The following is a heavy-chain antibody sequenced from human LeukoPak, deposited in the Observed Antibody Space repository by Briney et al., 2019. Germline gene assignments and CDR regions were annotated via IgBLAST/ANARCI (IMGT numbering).Heavy chain of an antibody. CDR1: GGTFSSYA. V-gene: IGHV1-69*04. CDR3: ARDLGASNCY. D-gene: IGHD1-26*01. Sequence: ASVKVSCKASGGTFSSYAISWVRQAPGQGLEWMGRIIPILGIAKYAQKFQGRVTITADKSTSTAYMELSSLRSEETAVYYCARDLGASNCYWGQGSLVTVSS. CDR2: IIPILGIA. J-gene: IGHJ4*02.